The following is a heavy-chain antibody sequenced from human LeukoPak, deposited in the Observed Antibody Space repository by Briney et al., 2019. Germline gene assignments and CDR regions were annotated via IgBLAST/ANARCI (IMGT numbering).Heavy chain of an antibody. D-gene: IGHD3-16*02. J-gene: IGHJ3*02. CDR2: ISSSSSTI. Sequence: PGGSLRLSCAASGFTFSSYSMNWVRQAPGKGLEWVSYISSSSSTIYYADSVKGRFTISRDNAKNSLYLQMNSLRAEDTAVYYCAREGSSDDYVWGSYPDDAFDIWGQGTMVTVSS. CDR3: AREGSSDDYVWGSYPDDAFDI. V-gene: IGHV3-48*01. CDR1: GFTFSSYS.